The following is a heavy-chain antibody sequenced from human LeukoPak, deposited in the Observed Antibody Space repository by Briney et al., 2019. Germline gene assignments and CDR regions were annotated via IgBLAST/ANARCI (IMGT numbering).Heavy chain of an antibody. CDR3: ARPSRDGYSYTIDY. CDR2: IYNSGST. V-gene: IGHV4-59*01. J-gene: IGHJ4*02. CDR1: GGSLGSYY. Sequence: KTSQTLSLTCTVSGGSLGSYYWSWIRQPPRKGQEWSVYIYNSGSTNYSPSLKSRVSISVDTRKKPFPLRLSSVTAPDTAVYYCARPSRDGYSYTIDYWGQGILVTVSS. D-gene: IGHD5-24*01.